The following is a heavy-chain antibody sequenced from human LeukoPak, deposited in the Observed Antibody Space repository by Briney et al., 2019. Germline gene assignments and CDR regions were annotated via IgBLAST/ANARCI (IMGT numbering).Heavy chain of an antibody. D-gene: IGHD3-16*01. Sequence: SETLSLTCAVYGGSFSGYYWSWIRQPPGKGLEWIGEINHRGSTNYNPSLKSRVTISVDTSKNQFPLKQSSVTDAHTALYYCARGGVSHDYVLDYFDYWGQGTLVTVSS. V-gene: IGHV4-34*01. J-gene: IGHJ4*02. CDR3: ARGGVSHDYVLDYFDY. CDR2: INHRGST. CDR1: GGSFSGYY.